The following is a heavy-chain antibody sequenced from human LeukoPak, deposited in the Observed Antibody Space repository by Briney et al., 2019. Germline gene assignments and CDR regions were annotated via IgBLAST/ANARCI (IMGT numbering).Heavy chain of an antibody. J-gene: IGHJ4*02. CDR3: ARVYGTYYYGSGSYYPRLHFDY. V-gene: IGHV4-39*07. CDR2: IYYSGST. CDR1: GGSISSSSYY. D-gene: IGHD3-10*01. Sequence: SETLSLTCTVSGGSISSSSYYWGWIRQPPGKGLEWIGSIYYSGSTYYNPSLKSRVTISVDTSKNQFSLKLSSVTAADTAVYYCARVYGTYYYGSGSYYPRLHFDYWGQGTLVTVSS.